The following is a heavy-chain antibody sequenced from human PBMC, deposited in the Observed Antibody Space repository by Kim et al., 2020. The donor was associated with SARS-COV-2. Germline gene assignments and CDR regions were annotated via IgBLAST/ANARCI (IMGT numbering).Heavy chain of an antibody. CDR2: IYYSGST. CDR1: GGSISSGGYY. Sequence: SETLSLTFTVSGGSISSGGYYWSWIRQHPGKGLEWIGYIYYSGSTYYNPSLKSRVTISVDTSKNQFSLKLSSVTAADTAVYYCARDYGMSGGLWGQGTLVTVSS. J-gene: IGHJ4*02. D-gene: IGHD2-8*02. CDR3: ARDYGMSGGL. V-gene: IGHV4-31*03.